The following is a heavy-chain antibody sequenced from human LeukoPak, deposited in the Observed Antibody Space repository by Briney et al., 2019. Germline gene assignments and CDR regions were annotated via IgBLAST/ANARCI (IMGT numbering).Heavy chain of an antibody. CDR2: IMQDEGEK. V-gene: IGHV3-7*01. J-gene: IGHJ4*02. CDR3: ARDRHIVVVTAINY. D-gene: IGHD2-21*02. CDR1: GFTFSTYW. Sequence: PGGSLRLSCVGSGFTFSTYWMSWVRQAPGKGLEWVANIMQDEGEKNYVDSVKGRFTISRDNAKNSLYLQMNSLRAEDTVVYYCARDRHIVVVTAINYWGQGTLVTVSS.